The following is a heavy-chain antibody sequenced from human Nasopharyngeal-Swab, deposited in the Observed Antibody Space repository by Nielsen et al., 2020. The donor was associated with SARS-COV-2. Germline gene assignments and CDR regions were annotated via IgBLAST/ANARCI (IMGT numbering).Heavy chain of an antibody. D-gene: IGHD5-12*01. CDR1: GFTFDDYA. CDR2: ISGDSDST. J-gene: IGHJ6*02. V-gene: IGHV3-23*01. Sequence: GESLKISCAASGFTFDDYAMHWVRQAPGKGPEWVSVISGDSDSTYYTDSVRGRFTISRDNSKNTLNLQMNNLRAEDTAIYYCAKDRDSGDDSEEYYHYYGMDVWGQGAPVTVSS. CDR3: AKDRDSGDDSEEYYHYYGMDV.